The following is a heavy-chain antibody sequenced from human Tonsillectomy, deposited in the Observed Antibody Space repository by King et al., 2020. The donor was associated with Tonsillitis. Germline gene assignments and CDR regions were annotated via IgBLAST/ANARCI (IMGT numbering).Heavy chain of an antibody. Sequence: VQLQESGPGLVKPSETLSLTCTVSGGSITSYYWSWIRQPPGKGLEWIGYIYYSGSTNYNPSLKSRVTISVDTSKKQFSLKLSSVTAADTAVYYCESVYCSITSCYVIYCGQGTLVTVSS. CDR1: GGSITSYY. V-gene: IGHV4-59*12. CDR2: IYYSGST. D-gene: IGHD2-2*01. CDR3: ESVYCSITSCYVIY. J-gene: IGHJ4*02.